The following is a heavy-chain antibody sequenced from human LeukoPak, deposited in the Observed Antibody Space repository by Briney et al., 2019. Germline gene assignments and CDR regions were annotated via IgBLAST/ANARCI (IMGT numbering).Heavy chain of an antibody. D-gene: IGHD4/OR15-4a*01. CDR1: GFTFSDCA. CDR3: AKRVGSNSGPFDY. J-gene: IGHJ4*02. Sequence: GGSLRLSCAASGFTFSDCAMNWVRQAPGEGLAWVSSIRSGGTKTYYADSVQGRFSISRDDSRNTLYLQMNSLRAEDTAGYYCAKRVGSNSGPFDYWGQGILVTVSS. CDR2: IRSGGTKT. V-gene: IGHV3-23*01.